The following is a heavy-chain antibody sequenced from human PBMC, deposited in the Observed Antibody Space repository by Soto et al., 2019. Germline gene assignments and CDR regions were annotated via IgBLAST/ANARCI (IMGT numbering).Heavy chain of an antibody. CDR1: GGTFSSYA. Sequence: QVQLVQSGAEVKKPGSSVKVSCKASGGTFSSYAISWVRQAPGQGLEWMGGIIPIFGTANYAQKFQGRVTHTADKSTSTAYMELSSLRSEDTAVYYCASVPVKLEGENWSDPWGQGTLVTVSS. CDR2: IIPIFGTA. J-gene: IGHJ5*02. V-gene: IGHV1-69*06. D-gene: IGHD3-16*01. CDR3: ASVPVKLEGENWSDP.